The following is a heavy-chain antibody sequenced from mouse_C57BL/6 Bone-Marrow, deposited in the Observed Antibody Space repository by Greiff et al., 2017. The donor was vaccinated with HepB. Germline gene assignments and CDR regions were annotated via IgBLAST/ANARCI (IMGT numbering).Heavy chain of an antibody. Sequence: EVQLQQSGPELVKPGASVKIPCKASGYTFTDYNMDWVKQSHGKSLEWIGDINPNNGGTIYNQKFKGKATLTVDKSSSTAYMELRSLTSEDTAVYYCARRDYGSCFYFDYWGQGTTLTVSS. J-gene: IGHJ2*01. CDR3: ARRDYGSCFYFDY. V-gene: IGHV1-18*01. CDR1: GYTFTDYN. CDR2: INPNNGGT. D-gene: IGHD1-1*01.